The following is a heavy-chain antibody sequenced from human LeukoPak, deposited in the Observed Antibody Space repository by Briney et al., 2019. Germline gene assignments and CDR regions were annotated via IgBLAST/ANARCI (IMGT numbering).Heavy chain of an antibody. CDR2: INPSGGST. CDR1: GYTFTSYY. J-gene: IGHJ6*02. V-gene: IGHV1-46*01. CDR3: ARTPNAFHYYDFWSGYYSHYYYGMDV. Sequence: ASVKVSCKASGYTFTSYYMHWVRQAPGQGLEWMGIINPSGGSTSYAQKFQGRVTMTRDTSTSTVYMELSSLRSEDTAVYYCARTPNAFHYYDFWSGYYSHYYYGMDVWGQGTTVTVSS. D-gene: IGHD3-3*01.